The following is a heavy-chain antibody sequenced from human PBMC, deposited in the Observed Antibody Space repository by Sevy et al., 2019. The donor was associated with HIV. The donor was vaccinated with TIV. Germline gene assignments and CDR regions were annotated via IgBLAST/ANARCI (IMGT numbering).Heavy chain of an antibody. CDR1: GFTFSKYS. Sequence: GGSLRLSCAASGFTFSKYSMSWVRQPPGKGLEWVSTLSFGCGEINYAGSVKGRFTISIDNSKSSVYLQMNNLRPEDTAVYYCAREGCTKPHDYWGQGTLVTVSS. CDR3: AREGCTKPHDY. J-gene: IGHJ4*02. D-gene: IGHD2-8*01. V-gene: IGHV3-23*01. CDR2: LSFGCGEI.